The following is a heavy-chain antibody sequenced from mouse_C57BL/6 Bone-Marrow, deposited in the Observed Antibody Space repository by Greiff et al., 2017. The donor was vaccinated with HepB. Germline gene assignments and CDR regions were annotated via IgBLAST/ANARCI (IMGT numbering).Heavy chain of an antibody. CDR1: GYTFTSYW. J-gene: IGHJ4*01. CDR2: IYPGSGST. CDR3: ARVYYGSSPYYAMDY. D-gene: IGHD1-1*01. Sequence: VQLQQPGAELVKPGASVKMSCKASGYTFTSYWITWVKQRPGQGLEWIGDIYPGSGSTNYNEKFKSKATLTVDTSSSTAYMQLSSLTSEDSAVYYCARVYYGSSPYYAMDYWGQGTSVTVSS. V-gene: IGHV1-55*01.